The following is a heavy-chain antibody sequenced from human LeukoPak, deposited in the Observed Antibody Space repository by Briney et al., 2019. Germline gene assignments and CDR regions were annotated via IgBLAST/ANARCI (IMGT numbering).Heavy chain of an antibody. CDR3: ARDSGGYYGSGSYPDY. CDR2: IYTSGST. Sequence: PSQTLSLTCTVSGGSISSGSYYWSWIRQPAGKGLEWIGRIYTSGSTNYNPSLKSRVTISVDTSKNQFSLKLSSVTAADTAVYYCARDSGGYYGSGSYPDYWGQGTLVTVSS. V-gene: IGHV4-61*02. J-gene: IGHJ4*02. CDR1: GGSISSGSYY. D-gene: IGHD3-10*01.